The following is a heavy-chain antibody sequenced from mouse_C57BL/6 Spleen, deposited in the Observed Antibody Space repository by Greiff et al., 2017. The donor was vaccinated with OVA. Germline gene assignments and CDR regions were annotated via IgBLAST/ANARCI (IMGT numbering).Heavy chain of an antibody. CDR3: ARGYDYDGHYYAMDY. V-gene: IGHV2-9-1*01. J-gene: IGHJ4*01. CDR1: GFSLTSYA. CDR2: IWTGGGT. D-gene: IGHD2-4*01. Sequence: VQGVESGPGLVAPSQSLSITCTVSGFSLTSYAISWVRQPPGKGLEWLGVIWTGGGTNYNSALKSRLSISKDNSKSQVFLKMNSLQTDDTARYYCARGYDYDGHYYAMDYWGQGTSVTVSS.